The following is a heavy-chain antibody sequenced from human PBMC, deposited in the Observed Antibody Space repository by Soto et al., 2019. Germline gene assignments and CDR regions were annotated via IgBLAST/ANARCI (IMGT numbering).Heavy chain of an antibody. Sequence: QVQLVESGGGVVQPGRSLRLSCAASGFTFSSYGMHWVRQAPGKGLEGGAVIWYDGSNKYYADSVKGRFTISRDNSKNTLYMQMNSLRDEDKAVYYCARAVVAYGVIGSGYYGMDVWGQGTTVTVYS. D-gene: IGHD3-10*01. CDR3: ARAVVAYGVIGSGYYGMDV. CDR1: GFTFSSYG. CDR2: IWYDGSNK. J-gene: IGHJ6*02. V-gene: IGHV3-33*01.